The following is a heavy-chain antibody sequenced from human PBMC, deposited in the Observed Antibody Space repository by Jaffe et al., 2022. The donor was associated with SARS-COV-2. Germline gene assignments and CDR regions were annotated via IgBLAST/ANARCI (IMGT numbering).Heavy chain of an antibody. D-gene: IGHD3-16*01. V-gene: IGHV3-15*01. CDR3: TTLKWGYYYYMDV. CDR1: GFTFSNAW. Sequence: EVQLVESGGGLVKPGGSLRLSCAASGFTFSNAWMSWVRQAPGKGLEWVGRIKSKTDGGTTDYAAPVKGRFTISRDDSKNTLYLQMNSLKTEDTAVYYCTTLKWGYYYYMDVWGKGTTVTVSS. CDR2: IKSKTDGGTT. J-gene: IGHJ6*03.